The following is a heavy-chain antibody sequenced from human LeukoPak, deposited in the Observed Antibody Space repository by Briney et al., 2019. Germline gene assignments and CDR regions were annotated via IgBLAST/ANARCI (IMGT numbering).Heavy chain of an antibody. Sequence: SVKVSCKASGGTFISYAISWVRQAPGQGLEWMGGIIPIFGTANYAQKFQGRVTITADESTSTAYMELSSLRSEDTAVHYCAISRRGITGMDGDAFDIWGQGTVVTVSS. CDR3: AISRRGITGMDGDAFDI. J-gene: IGHJ3*02. CDR1: GGTFISYA. CDR2: IIPIFGTA. V-gene: IGHV1-69*13. D-gene: IGHD1-20*01.